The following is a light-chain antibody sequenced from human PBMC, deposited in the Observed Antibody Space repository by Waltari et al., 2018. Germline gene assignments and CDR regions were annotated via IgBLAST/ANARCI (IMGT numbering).Light chain of an antibody. V-gene: IGLV1-47*01. J-gene: IGLJ1*01. CDR1: YSNIGNDN. CDR3: VGWDASLSGYV. Sequence: QSMLTQPPSASGTPGQRVTISCSGSYSNIGNDNVYWYQQVPGTAPKLLIYNHNLRPPGVPDRFSGSKSGTSASLAISGLRSEDEADYYCVGWDASLSGYVFGRGTKVTVL. CDR2: NHN.